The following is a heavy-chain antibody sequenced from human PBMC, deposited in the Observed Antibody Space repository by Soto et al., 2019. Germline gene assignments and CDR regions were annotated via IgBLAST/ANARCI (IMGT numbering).Heavy chain of an antibody. D-gene: IGHD3-22*01. V-gene: IGHV1-69*12. CDR2: TIPMFSTT. CDR1: GGTFNSYA. J-gene: IGHJ6*02. CDR3: TRCGIRYHSIGYYLGIDGMDV. Sequence: QVQLVQSGAEVKKPESSVRVSCKASGGTFNSYAITWVRQAPGQGLEWMGGTIPMFSTTNYAEKFQGRVTRTEDESTNTAYMELSSLRSEDTAVYYCTRCGIRYHSIGYYLGIDGMDVWGQGTTVIVSS.